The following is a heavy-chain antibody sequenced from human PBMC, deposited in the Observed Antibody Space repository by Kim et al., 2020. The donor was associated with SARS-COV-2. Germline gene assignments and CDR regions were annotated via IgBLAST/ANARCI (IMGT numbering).Heavy chain of an antibody. Sequence: GGSLRLSCAASGFTFSSYEMNWVRQAPGKGLEWVSYISSSGSTIYYADSVKGRFTISRDNAKNSLYLQMNSLRAEDTAVYYCARDVLLWFGELLNSSSYYYGMDVWGQGTPVTVSS. CDR1: GFTFSSYE. CDR2: ISSSGSTI. CDR3: ARDVLLWFGELLNSSSYYYGMDV. J-gene: IGHJ6*02. D-gene: IGHD3-10*01. V-gene: IGHV3-48*03.